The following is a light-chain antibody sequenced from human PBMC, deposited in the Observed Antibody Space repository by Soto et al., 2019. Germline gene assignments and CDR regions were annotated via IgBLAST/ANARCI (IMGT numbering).Light chain of an antibody. V-gene: IGLV2-23*01. CDR3: CSYAGSSTYV. Sequence: QSALTQPASVSGSPGQSITISCTGTSSDVGSYNLVSWYQQHPGKAPKLMIYEGSERPSGVSNRFSGSKSGNTASLTISGLQADDEADYHCCSYAGSSTYVFGTGTKVTVL. CDR1: SSDVGSYNL. CDR2: EGS. J-gene: IGLJ1*01.